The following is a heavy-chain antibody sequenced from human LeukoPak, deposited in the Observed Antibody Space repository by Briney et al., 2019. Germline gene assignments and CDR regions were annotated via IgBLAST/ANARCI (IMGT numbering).Heavy chain of an antibody. V-gene: IGHV1-18*01. Sequence: GASVKVSCKASGYTFTSYGISWVRQAPGQGLEWMGWISAYNGNTNYAQKFQGRVTITADKSTSTAYMELSSLRSEDTAVYYCAIFPLNDNWNDVRWFDPWGQGTLVTVSS. CDR1: GYTFTSYG. D-gene: IGHD1-1*01. J-gene: IGHJ5*02. CDR2: ISAYNGNT. CDR3: AIFPLNDNWNDVRWFDP.